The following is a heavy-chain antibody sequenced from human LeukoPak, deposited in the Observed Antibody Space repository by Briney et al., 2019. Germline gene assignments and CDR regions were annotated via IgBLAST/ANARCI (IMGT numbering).Heavy chain of an antibody. J-gene: IGHJ4*02. Sequence: ASVKVSCKASGYTFTSYYMHWVRQAPGQGLEWMGIINPSGGSTSYAQKFQGRVTMTRDTSTSTVYMELSSPRSEDTAVYYCARGLRITIFGVAIQYYFDYWGQGTLVTVSS. CDR1: GYTFTSYY. D-gene: IGHD3-3*01. V-gene: IGHV1-46*03. CDR2: INPSGGST. CDR3: ARGLRITIFGVAIQYYFDY.